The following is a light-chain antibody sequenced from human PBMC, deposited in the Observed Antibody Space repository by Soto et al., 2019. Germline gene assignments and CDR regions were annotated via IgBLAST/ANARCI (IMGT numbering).Light chain of an antibody. CDR3: KQYNNWPGT. Sequence: EIVLTQSPGTLSLSPGERATLSCRASQSVSNNYLAWYQQKPGQAHRLLIYGASNRATGIPDRFSGSGSGTEFTLTIRSLQSEDFAVYYCKQYNNWPGTFGQGTKVDIK. J-gene: IGKJ1*01. CDR2: GAS. CDR1: QSVSNN. V-gene: IGKV3D-15*01.